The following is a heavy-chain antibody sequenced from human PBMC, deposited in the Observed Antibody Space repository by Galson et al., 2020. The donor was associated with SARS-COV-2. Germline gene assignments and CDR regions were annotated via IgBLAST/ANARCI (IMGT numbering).Heavy chain of an antibody. V-gene: IGHV3-48*01. J-gene: IGHJ4*02. CDR1: GFTFSGYS. CDR2: ISSSGDTI. CDR3: ARDTDLLTYYVDY. Sequence: GESLKLYCAGSGFTFSGYSLNWVRQAPGKGLEWLSYISSSGDTIYYADSVKGRFTISRDNDKYSLYLQMNSLRAEDTAVYYCARDTDLLTYYVDYWGQVTLVTVSS. D-gene: IGHD3-9*01.